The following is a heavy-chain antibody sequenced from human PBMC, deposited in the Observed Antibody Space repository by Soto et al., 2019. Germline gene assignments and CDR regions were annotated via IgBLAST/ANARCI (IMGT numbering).Heavy chain of an antibody. Sequence: SETLSLTCTVSGGSISNYYWNWIRQPPGKGLEWIGYIYYSGSTYYNPSLKSRVTISVDTSKNQFSLKLSSVTAADTAVYYCARNPTVWGQGTLVTVAS. D-gene: IGHD4-17*01. J-gene: IGHJ4*02. CDR3: ARNPTV. V-gene: IGHV4-59*12. CDR2: IYYSGST. CDR1: GGSISNYY.